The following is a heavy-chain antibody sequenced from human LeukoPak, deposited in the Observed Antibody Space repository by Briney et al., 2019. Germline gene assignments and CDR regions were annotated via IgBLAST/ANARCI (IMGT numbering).Heavy chain of an antibody. Sequence: ASVKASCKVSGYTLTELSMHWVRQAPGKGLEWMGGFDPEDGETIYAQKFQGRVTMTEDTSTDTAYMELSSLRSEDTAVYYCATGEGSDSSPANWFDPWGQGTLVTVSS. CDR3: ATGEGSDSSPANWFDP. D-gene: IGHD6-13*01. CDR2: FDPEDGET. J-gene: IGHJ5*02. CDR1: GYTLTELS. V-gene: IGHV1-24*01.